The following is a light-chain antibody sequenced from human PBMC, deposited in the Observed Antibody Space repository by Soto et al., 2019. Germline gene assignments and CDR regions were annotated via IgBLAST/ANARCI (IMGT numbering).Light chain of an antibody. V-gene: IGLV3-21*04. Sequence: SCELTQPPSVSVAPGKTARITCGGNNIGINSVHWYQQKPGQAPVLVIYYNNDRPSGIPERFSGSNSGNTATLTISRVEAGDEADYYCQVWHSSSDPGVVFGGGTKLTVL. CDR1: NIGINS. CDR2: YNN. J-gene: IGLJ2*01. CDR3: QVWHSSSDPGVV.